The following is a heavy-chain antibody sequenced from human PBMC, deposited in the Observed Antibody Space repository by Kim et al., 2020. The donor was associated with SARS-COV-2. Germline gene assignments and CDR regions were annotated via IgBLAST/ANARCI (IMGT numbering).Heavy chain of an antibody. CDR3: AREGYITMIVVVTRGAFDI. V-gene: IGHV4-38-2*02. D-gene: IGHD3-22*01. CDR2: IHHSGST. J-gene: IGHJ3*02. CDR1: GYSISSGYY. Sequence: SETLSLTCTVSGYSISSGYYWGWIRQPPGKGLEWIGSIHHSGSTYYNPSLKSRVTISVDTSQNQFSMKLSSVTAADMAVYYCAREGYITMIVVVTRGAFDICGQGTMVTVSS.